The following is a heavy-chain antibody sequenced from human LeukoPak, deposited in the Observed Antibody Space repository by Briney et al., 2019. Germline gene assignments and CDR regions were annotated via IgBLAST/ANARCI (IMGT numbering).Heavy chain of an antibody. CDR2: ISSSGTAT. D-gene: IGHD3-10*01. CDR3: ARPARSGIYYPDAFEN. J-gene: IGHJ3*02. V-gene: IGHV3-11*04. CDR1: GFTFDDYY. Sequence: GGSLRLSCTASGFTFDDYYITWIRQAPGKGLDWVAYISSSGTATYYADSVKGRFTISRDNAKNSLYSQMDSLKAEDTAMYYCARPARSGIYYPDAFENWGQGTMVTVSS.